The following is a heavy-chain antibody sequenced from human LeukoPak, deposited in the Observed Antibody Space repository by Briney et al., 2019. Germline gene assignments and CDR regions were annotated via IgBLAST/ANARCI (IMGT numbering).Heavy chain of an antibody. V-gene: IGHV4-59*12. CDR2: IYYSGST. J-gene: IGHJ5*02. D-gene: IGHD2-15*01. CDR1: GGSISSYY. CDR3: ARVFCGGGSCYDSRGWFDP. Sequence: PSETLSLTCTVSGGSISSYYWSWIRQPPGKGLEWIGYIYYSGSTNYNPSLKSRVTISVDTSKNQFSLKLSSVTAADTALYYCARVFCGGGSCYDSRGWFDPWGQGTLVTVSS.